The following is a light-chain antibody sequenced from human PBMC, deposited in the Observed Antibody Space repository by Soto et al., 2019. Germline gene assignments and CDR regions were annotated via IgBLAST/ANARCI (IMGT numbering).Light chain of an antibody. CDR2: AAS. CDR1: RSLSSSY. V-gene: IGKV3-20*01. J-gene: IGKJ2*01. Sequence: EIVLTQSPGTLSLSPGERATLSCRASRSLSSSYVVWYQQKPGQATRLLIYAASRKATGIQDRFSGSGSAKEYTLTISRLEPEDFAVYYCQQQGTFGQGTKLEIK. CDR3: QQQGT.